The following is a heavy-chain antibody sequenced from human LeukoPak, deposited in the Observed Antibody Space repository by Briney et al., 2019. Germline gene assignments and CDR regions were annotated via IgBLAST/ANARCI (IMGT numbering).Heavy chain of an antibody. D-gene: IGHD1-26*01. V-gene: IGHV3-20*04. CDR2: INWKGDRT. CDR3: ARGIRIVGATTGAFDI. J-gene: IGHJ3*02. Sequence: GGSLRLSCAASGFTFDDYGMSWVRQVAGKGLEWVSTINWKGDRTYYVDSVKGRFTISRDNRKNSLYLQMNSLRAEDTAVYYCARGIRIVGATTGAFDIWGQGTMVTVSS. CDR1: GFTFDDYG.